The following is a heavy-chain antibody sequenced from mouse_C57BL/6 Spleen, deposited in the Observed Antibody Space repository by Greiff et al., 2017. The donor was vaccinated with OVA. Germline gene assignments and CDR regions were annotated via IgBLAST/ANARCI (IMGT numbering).Heavy chain of an antibody. CDR3: ARYITTEGYFDV. Sequence: VQLQQSGPELVKPGASVKISCKASGYSFTGYYMNWVKQSPEKSLEWIGEINPSTGGTTYNQKFKAKATLTVDKSSSTAYMQLKSLTSEDSAVYYCARYITTEGYFDVWGTGTTVTVSS. J-gene: IGHJ1*03. CDR2: INPSTGGT. V-gene: IGHV1-42*01. D-gene: IGHD1-1*01. CDR1: GYSFTGYY.